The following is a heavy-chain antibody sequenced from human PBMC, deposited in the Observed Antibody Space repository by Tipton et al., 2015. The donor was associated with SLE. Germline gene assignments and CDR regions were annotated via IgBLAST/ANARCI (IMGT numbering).Heavy chain of an antibody. V-gene: IGHV4-61*02. J-gene: IGHJ3*02. Sequence: TLSLTCTVPGGSISSASYYWNWIRQPAGKGLEWIGRIFTSGYTDYNPSLNSRVTISVDASKNQFSLRMASVTAADTAVYYCARELDTFDIWGQGTMVTVS. CDR2: IFTSGYT. CDR3: ARELDTFDI. CDR1: GGSISSASYY.